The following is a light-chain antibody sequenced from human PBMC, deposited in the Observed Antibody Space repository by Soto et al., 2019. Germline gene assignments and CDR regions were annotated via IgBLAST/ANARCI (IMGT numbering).Light chain of an antibody. Sequence: EIALTQSPGTLSLSPGERVTLSCRASQSVNSTYLAWYQQKPRQAPRLLIYDASTRATGIPDRFSGSGSGTDLTLTISRMEPEDFAVYYCQQYGRSPGLLTFGPGTKVAIK. J-gene: IGKJ3*01. CDR1: QSVNSTY. CDR3: QQYGRSPGLLT. V-gene: IGKV3-20*01. CDR2: DAS.